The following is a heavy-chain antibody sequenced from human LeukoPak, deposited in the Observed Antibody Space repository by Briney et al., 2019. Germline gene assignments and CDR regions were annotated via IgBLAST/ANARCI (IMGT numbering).Heavy chain of an antibody. D-gene: IGHD3-10*01. CDR1: GFIVSSNY. CDR2: IYSGGST. V-gene: IGHV3-66*01. J-gene: IGHJ4*02. Sequence: GGSLRLSCVASGFIVSSNYMSWVRQAPGKGLEWVSVIYSGGSTYYADTVKGRFIISRDNSKNTVYLQLNSLRVEDTAVYYCARDLLGDTMVRGVIAPDYWGQGTLVTVSS. CDR3: ARDLLGDTMVRGVIAPDY.